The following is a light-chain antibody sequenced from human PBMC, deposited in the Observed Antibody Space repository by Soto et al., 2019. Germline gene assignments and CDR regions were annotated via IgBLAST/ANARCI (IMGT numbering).Light chain of an antibody. V-gene: IGLV1-40*01. J-gene: IGLJ2*01. CDR3: QSYDSNLSGSI. Sequence: QSVLTQPPSGSGGPGQRVTISCTGSYSNIGAGYDVHWYQQLPGTAPKLLIYANTNRPSGVPDRISASKSGTSASLAITGLQAEDEADYYCQSYDSNLSGSIFGGGTKVTVL. CDR2: ANT. CDR1: YSNIGAGYD.